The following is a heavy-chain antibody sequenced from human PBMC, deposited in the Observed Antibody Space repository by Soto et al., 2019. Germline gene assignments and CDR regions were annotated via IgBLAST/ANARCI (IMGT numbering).Heavy chain of an antibody. CDR2: INPNSGGT. Sequence: SVKVSCKASGYTFTGYYMHWVRQAPGQGLEWMGWINPNSGGTNYAQKFQGRVTMTRDTSISTAYMELSRLRSDDTAVYYCARAIAGYSYGPYYFDYWGQGTLVTVSS. J-gene: IGHJ4*02. CDR3: ARAIAGYSYGPYYFDY. CDR1: GYTFTGYY. D-gene: IGHD5-18*01. V-gene: IGHV1-2*02.